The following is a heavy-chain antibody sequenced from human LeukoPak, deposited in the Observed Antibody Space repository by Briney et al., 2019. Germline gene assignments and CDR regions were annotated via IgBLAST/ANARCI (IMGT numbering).Heavy chain of an antibody. V-gene: IGHV4-39*01. Sequence: SETLSLTCTVSGGSISGTLYYWGWIRRPPGKGLEWIGSIFYSGITYYNPSLQSRVTISVDASKSQFSLHLSSATAADTALYYCARIIVVTSTDYFDSWGQGTLVTVSS. D-gene: IGHD2/OR15-2a*01. CDR2: IFYSGIT. J-gene: IGHJ4*02. CDR3: ARIIVVTSTDYFDS. CDR1: GGSISGTLYY.